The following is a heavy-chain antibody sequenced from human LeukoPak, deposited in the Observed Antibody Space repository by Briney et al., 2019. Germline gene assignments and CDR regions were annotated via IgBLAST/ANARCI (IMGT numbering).Heavy chain of an antibody. D-gene: IGHD6-13*01. J-gene: IGHJ4*02. CDR1: GYTFTSYG. V-gene: IGHV1-18*01. CDR3: ARDRREYIAAAGPPDFDY. Sequence: ASVKVSCKASGYTFTSYGISWVRQAPGQGLEWMGWISAYNGNTNYAQKLQGRVTMTTDTSTSTAYMELRSLRSDDTAVYYCARDRREYIAAAGPPDFDYWGQGALVTVSS. CDR2: ISAYNGNT.